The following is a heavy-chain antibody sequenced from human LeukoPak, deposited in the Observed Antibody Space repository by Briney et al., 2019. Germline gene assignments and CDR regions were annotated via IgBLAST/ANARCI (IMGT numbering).Heavy chain of an antibody. V-gene: IGHV1-18*01. D-gene: IGHD3-16*01. CDR1: GFTFSSYA. Sequence: GGSLRLSCAASGFTFSSYAMSWVRQAPGQGLEWMGWISAYNGNTNYAQKLQGRVTMTTDTSTSTAYMELRSLRSDDTAVYYCARDPIGRPASGAFDIWGQGTMVTVSS. J-gene: IGHJ3*02. CDR3: ARDPIGRPASGAFDI. CDR2: ISAYNGNT.